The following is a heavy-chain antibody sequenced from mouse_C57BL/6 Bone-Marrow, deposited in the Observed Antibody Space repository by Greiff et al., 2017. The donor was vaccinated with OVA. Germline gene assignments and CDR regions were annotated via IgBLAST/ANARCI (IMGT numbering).Heavy chain of an antibody. D-gene: IGHD2-5*01. CDR2: INPNYGTT. Sequence: EVQLQQSGPELVKPGASVKISCKASGYSFTDYNMNWVKQSNGKSLEWIGVINPNYGTTSYNQKFKGKATLTVDQSSSTAYMQLNSLTSEDSAVYYCARNDYSNYVGYWYFDVWGTGTTVTVSS. V-gene: IGHV1-39*01. CDR3: ARNDYSNYVGYWYFDV. J-gene: IGHJ1*03. CDR1: GYSFTDYN.